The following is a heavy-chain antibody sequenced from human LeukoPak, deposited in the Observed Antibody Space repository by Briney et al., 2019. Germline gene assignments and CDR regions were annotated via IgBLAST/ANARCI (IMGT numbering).Heavy chain of an antibody. CDR1: GFTFSSYA. CDR2: ISGSGGGT. CDR3: AKWRYFDWLLPGFFDY. Sequence: GSLRLSCAASGFTFSSYAMSWVRQAPGKGLEWVSAISGSGGGTYYADSVKGRFTISRDNSKNTLYLQVNSLRAEDTAVYYCAKWRYFDWLLPGFFDYWGQGTLVTVSS. J-gene: IGHJ4*02. V-gene: IGHV3-23*01. D-gene: IGHD3-9*01.